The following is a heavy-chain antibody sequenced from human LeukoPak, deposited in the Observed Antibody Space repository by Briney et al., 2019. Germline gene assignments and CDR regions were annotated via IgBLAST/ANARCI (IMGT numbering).Heavy chain of an antibody. V-gene: IGHV1-69*05. D-gene: IGHD2-8*01. J-gene: IGHJ4*02. CDR2: IIPIFCTA. Sequence: ASVKVSCKASGGTFSSYAISWVRQAPGQGLEWMGRIIPIFCTANYAQKFQGRVTITTDESTSTAYMELSSLRSEDTAVYYCARDGIPCLGYCTNGGGFDYWGQGTLVTVSS. CDR3: ARDGIPCLGYCTNGGGFDY. CDR1: GGTFSSYA.